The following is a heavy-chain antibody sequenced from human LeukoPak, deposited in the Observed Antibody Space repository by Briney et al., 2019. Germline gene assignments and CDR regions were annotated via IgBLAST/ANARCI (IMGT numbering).Heavy chain of an antibody. Sequence: GGSLRLSCAASGFTLSDYYMSWIRQAPGKGLEWVSYISSSGSTIYYADSVKGRFTISRDNAKNSLYLQMNSLRAEDTAVYYCTRRSADDSSGYWGSWGQGTMVTVSS. D-gene: IGHD3-22*01. V-gene: IGHV3-11*01. CDR1: GFTLSDYY. J-gene: IGHJ3*01. CDR3: TRRSADDSSGYWGS. CDR2: ISSSGSTI.